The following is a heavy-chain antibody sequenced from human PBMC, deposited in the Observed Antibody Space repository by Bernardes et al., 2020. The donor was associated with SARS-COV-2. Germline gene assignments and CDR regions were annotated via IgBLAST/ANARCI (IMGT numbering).Heavy chain of an antibody. J-gene: IGHJ5*02. V-gene: IGHV1-18*04. CDR1: GYTFTSYG. CDR2: INASNGTT. Sequence: ASVKVSCKASGYTFTSYGINWVRQAPGQGLEWMGWINASNGTTTYAQKLQGRVTMTTDTSTSTAYMELRSLRSDDTAVYYCARDRRLIAARPWWFDPWGQGTLVTVS. D-gene: IGHD6-6*01. CDR3: ARDRRLIAARPWWFDP.